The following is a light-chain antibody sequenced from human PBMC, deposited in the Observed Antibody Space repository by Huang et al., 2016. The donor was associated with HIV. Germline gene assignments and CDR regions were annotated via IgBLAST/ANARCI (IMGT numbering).Light chain of an antibody. Sequence: DIRLTQSPSSLSASVGDRVTITCRASQDISTSLNWFQQKPGKAPKLLIFAASTLQSGVPSRCIGSGSGTDFTLTITSLQPEDFATYSCQQTYTTPRVTFGPGTK. CDR2: AAS. CDR1: QDISTS. CDR3: QQTYTTPRVT. V-gene: IGKV1-39*01. J-gene: IGKJ3*01.